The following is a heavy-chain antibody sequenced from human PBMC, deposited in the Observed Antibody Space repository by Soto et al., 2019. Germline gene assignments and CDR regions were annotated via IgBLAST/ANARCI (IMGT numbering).Heavy chain of an antibody. CDR3: TRDGRYSGYPPPAF. D-gene: IGHD5-12*01. CDR2: IRSKPYGGTT. V-gene: IGHV3-49*03. CDR1: GFTFGDYA. J-gene: IGHJ4*02. Sequence: GSLRVSCRTAGFTFGDYAGSWFRQAPGKGLEWVGFIRSKPYGGTTEHAASVKGRFAISRDDSKSIAYLQMNSLKAEDTAVYYCTRDGRYSGYPPPAFWGPGTLVTVSS.